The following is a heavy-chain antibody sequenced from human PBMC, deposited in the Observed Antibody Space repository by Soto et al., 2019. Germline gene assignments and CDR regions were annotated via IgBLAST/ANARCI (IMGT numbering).Heavy chain of an antibody. CDR2: ISYDGSNK. CDR1: GFTFSSYA. J-gene: IGHJ4*02. D-gene: IGHD3-9*01. V-gene: IGHV3-30-3*01. CDR3: ARVSNGVLRYFDWLLYFDY. Sequence: QVQLVESGGGVVQPGRSLRLSCAASGFTFSSYAMHWVRQAPGKGLEWVAVISYDGSNKYYADSVKGRFTISRDNSKNTLYLQMNSLRAEDTAVYYCARVSNGVLRYFDWLLYFDYWGQGTLVTVSS.